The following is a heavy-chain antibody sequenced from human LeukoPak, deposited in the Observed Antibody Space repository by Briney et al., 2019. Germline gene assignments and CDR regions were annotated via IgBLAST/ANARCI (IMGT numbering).Heavy chain of an antibody. CDR1: GYTLTDYY. J-gene: IGHJ5*02. D-gene: IGHD1-14*01. CDR3: ARDPRNGNWFDP. CDR2: INPNSGGT. V-gene: IGHV1-2*06. Sequence: ASVKVSCKASGYTLTDYYMHWVRQAPGQGLEWMGRINPNSGGTNYAQKFQGRVTMTRDTSISTVYMELSRLRSDDTAVYYCARDPRNGNWFDPWGQGTLVTVSS.